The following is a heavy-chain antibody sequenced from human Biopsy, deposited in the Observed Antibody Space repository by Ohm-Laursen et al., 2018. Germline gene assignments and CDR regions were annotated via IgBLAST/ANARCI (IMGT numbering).Heavy chain of an antibody. D-gene: IGHD3-3*01. CDR2: IIAVSGLV. Sequence: VKISCKTSGYNFTGYYIHWVRQAPGQGLEWMGGIIAVSGLVNYAPKFQGRVSITADKSTTTAYMELSNLKSEDTAVYYCATPFQYYDSWGGYPPFDHWGQGTLVTVSS. CDR3: ATPFQYYDSWGGYPPFDH. V-gene: IGHV1-69*10. J-gene: IGHJ4*02. CDR1: GYNFTGYY.